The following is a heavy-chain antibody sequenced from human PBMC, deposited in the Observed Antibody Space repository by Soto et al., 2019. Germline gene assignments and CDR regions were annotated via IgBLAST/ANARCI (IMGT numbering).Heavy chain of an antibody. CDR1: GGTFSSYA. Sequence: QGQLVQSGAEVKKPGSSVKVSCKASGGTFSSYAISWVRQAPGQGLEWMGGIIPSVGTANYAKKFQGRVTITADESISTDYMELSSLRSEDTAVYSCASAHGSGSYTYYFDYWGQGTLVTVSS. CDR3: ASAHGSGSYTYYFDY. CDR2: IIPSVGTA. J-gene: IGHJ4*02. D-gene: IGHD3-10*01. V-gene: IGHV1-69*01.